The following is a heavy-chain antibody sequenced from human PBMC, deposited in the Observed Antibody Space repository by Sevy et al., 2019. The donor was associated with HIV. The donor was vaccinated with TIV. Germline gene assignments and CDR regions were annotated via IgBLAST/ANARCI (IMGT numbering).Heavy chain of an antibody. J-gene: IGHJ5*02. CDR3: ARSPPVVVVPGAPSWFDP. D-gene: IGHD2-2*01. Sequence: PETLSLTCAVHGGSFSGYYWSWIRQPPGKGLEWIGEINHSGSTNYNPSLKSRVTISVDTSKKQFSLKLSSVTAADTAVYYCARSPPVVVVPGAPSWFDPWGQGTMVTVSS. V-gene: IGHV4-34*01. CDR2: INHSGST. CDR1: GGSFSGYY.